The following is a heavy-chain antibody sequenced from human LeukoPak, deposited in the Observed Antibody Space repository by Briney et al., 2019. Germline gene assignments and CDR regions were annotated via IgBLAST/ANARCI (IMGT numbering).Heavy chain of an antibody. CDR2: VYYSGTI. D-gene: IGHD5-24*01. V-gene: IGHV4-39*01. Sequence: PSETLSLTCTVSGDSISSSCYYWVWIRQPPGKGLEWIGSVYYSGTIYSNPSLKSPVTTSVDTSNNQFSLKLHSVTAADTAVYYCARGWRDGYTVRYYVDVWGKGTTVTVSS. CDR3: ARGWRDGYTVRYYVDV. J-gene: IGHJ6*03. CDR1: GDSISSSCYY.